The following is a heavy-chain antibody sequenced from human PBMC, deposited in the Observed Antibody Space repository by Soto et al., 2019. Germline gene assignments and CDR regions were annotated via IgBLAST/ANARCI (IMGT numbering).Heavy chain of an antibody. V-gene: IGHV2-5*02. CDR1: GFSLSTSGVG. Sequence: SAPTLVNPTQTLTLTCTFSGFSLSTSGVGVGWIRQPPGKALEWLALIYWDDDKRYSPSLKSRLTITKDTSKNQVVLTMTNMDPVDTATYYCAHRRQAARGSNNWFDPWGQGTLVTVSS. J-gene: IGHJ5*02. CDR3: AHRRQAARGSNNWFDP. CDR2: IYWDDDK. D-gene: IGHD6-6*01.